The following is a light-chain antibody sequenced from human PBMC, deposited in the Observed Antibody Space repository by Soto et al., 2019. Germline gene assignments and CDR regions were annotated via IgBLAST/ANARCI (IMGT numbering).Light chain of an antibody. CDR3: QQYDEWPS. CDR2: GAS. CDR1: QSVTSTY. V-gene: IGKV3-20*01. J-gene: IGKJ1*01. Sequence: EIVLTQSPGTLSLSPGERANLSCRASQSVTSTYLAWYQQKPGQAPRLLIYGASTRAAGIPDRFSGSGSGTEFTLTISSLQSEDFAVYYCQQYDEWPSFGQGTKVDIK.